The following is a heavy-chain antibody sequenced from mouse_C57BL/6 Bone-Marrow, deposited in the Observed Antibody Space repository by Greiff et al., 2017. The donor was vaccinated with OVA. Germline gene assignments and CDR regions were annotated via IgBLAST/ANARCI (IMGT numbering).Heavy chain of an antibody. J-gene: IGHJ2*01. CDR2: IRNKANGYTT. Sequence: EVKLMESGGGLVQPGGSLSLSCAASGFTFTDYYMSWVRQPPGKALEWLGFIRNKANGYTTEYSASVKGRFTISRDNSQSILYLQMNALRAEDSATYYCARQTAQATWDYWGQGTTLTVSS. CDR1: GFTFTDYY. V-gene: IGHV7-3*01. CDR3: ARQTAQATWDY. D-gene: IGHD3-2*02.